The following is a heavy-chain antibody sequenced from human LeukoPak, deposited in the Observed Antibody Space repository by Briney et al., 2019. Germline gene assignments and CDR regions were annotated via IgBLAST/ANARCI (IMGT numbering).Heavy chain of an antibody. D-gene: IGHD3-22*01. CDR2: INPNSGGT. CDR1: GYTFTGYY. CDR3: AKYYYDSYEGYYFDY. V-gene: IGHV1-2*02. Sequence: ASVKVSCKASGYTFTGYYIQWVRPAPGQGLEWMGWINPNSGGTNYAQKFQGRVTMTRDTSISTAYMELSRLKSDDTAFYYCAKYYYDSYEGYYFDYWGQGTLVTVSS. J-gene: IGHJ4*02.